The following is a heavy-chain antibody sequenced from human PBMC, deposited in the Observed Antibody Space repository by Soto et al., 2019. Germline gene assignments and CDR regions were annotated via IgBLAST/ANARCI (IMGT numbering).Heavy chain of an antibody. CDR3: ARDGNLYDILTGPTPRRGYYYGMDV. D-gene: IGHD3-9*01. J-gene: IGHJ6*02. V-gene: IGHV4-59*01. CDR2: TYYSGST. CDR1: GGSISSYY. Sequence: SETLSLTCTVSGGSISSYYWSWIRQPPGKGLEWIGYTYYSGSTNYNPSLKSRVTISVDTSKNQFSLKLSSVTAADTAVYYCARDGNLYDILTGPTPRRGYYYGMDVWGQGTTVTVSS.